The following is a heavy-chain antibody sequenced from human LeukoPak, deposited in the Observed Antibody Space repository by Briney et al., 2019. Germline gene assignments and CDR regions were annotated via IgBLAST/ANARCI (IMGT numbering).Heavy chain of an antibody. D-gene: IGHD5-12*01. V-gene: IGHV3-21*06. CDR3: ARVHSGYGPDYIDH. Sequence: PGGSLRLSCAASGFTFSSDSMNWVRQAPGKGLEWVSSISSTSGFISYADSVKGWFTISRDNAKSSLYLQMNSLRAEDTALYYCARVHSGYGPDYIDHWGQGTPVTVSS. J-gene: IGHJ4*02. CDR1: GFTFSSDS. CDR2: ISSTSGFI.